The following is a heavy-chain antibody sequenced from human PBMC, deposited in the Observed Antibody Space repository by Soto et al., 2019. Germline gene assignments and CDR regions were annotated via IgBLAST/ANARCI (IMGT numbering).Heavy chain of an antibody. Sequence: GESLKISCKGSGYSFTIYWISWVRQMPGRGLEWMGRIDPSDSYTNYSPSFQGHVTISADKSISTAYLQWSSLKASDTAMYYCARLGKLVGATTRTSYYYYYGMDVWGQGTTVTVSS. V-gene: IGHV5-10-1*01. CDR3: ARLGKLVGATTRTSYYYYYGMDV. CDR2: IDPSDSYT. J-gene: IGHJ6*02. CDR1: GYSFTIYW. D-gene: IGHD1-26*01.